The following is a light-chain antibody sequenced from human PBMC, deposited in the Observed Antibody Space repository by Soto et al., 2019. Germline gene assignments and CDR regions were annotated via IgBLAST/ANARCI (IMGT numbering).Light chain of an antibody. CDR1: QSVSSTY. Sequence: EIELTQSPGTLSLSPGESATLSCKASQSVSSTYLAWFQQKPGQPPTLLIYGASSRATGIPDRFSGSGSGTEFTLTISSLQPDDSATYYCQQYNTFWTFGQGTKVDIK. J-gene: IGKJ1*01. CDR3: QQYNTFWT. V-gene: IGKV3-20*01. CDR2: GAS.